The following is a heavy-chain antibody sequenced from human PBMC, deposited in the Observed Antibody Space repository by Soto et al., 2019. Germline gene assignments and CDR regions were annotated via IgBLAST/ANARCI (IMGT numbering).Heavy chain of an antibody. Sequence: PGGSLRLSCAGSGFRFSSPWMSWVRQAPGKGLEWVAHINQVGSQKYYADSAKGRFTISRDNAKTSLYLQMNFLRAEDTAVYYCVSWSDAAYEDDFHHCGQGTLVTVSS. CDR2: INQVGSQK. V-gene: IGHV3-7*01. D-gene: IGHD5-12*01. CDR3: VSWSDAAYEDDFHH. J-gene: IGHJ1*01. CDR1: GFRFSSPW.